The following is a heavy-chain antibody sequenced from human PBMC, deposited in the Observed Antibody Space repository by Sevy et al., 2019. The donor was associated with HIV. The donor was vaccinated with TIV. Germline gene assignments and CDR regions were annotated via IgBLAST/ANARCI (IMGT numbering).Heavy chain of an antibody. Sequence: GGSLRLSCAASGFTVSSNYMTWVRQAPGKGLEWVSVIYAGGSTYYADSVKGRFNISRDDSKNTLYLQMNSLRAEDTAIYYCTRDYLRRNRFDPWGQGTLVTVSS. J-gene: IGHJ5*02. CDR2: IYAGGST. D-gene: IGHD4-17*01. CDR1: GFTVSSNY. CDR3: TRDYLRRNRFDP. V-gene: IGHV3-66*01.